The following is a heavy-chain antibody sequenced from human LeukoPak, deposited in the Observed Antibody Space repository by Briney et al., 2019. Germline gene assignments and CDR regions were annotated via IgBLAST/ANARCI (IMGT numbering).Heavy chain of an antibody. CDR1: GFTFSSYE. V-gene: IGHV3-48*03. D-gene: IGHD5-12*01. J-gene: IGHJ3*02. CDR3: ARDLRPFSGYDNLAFDI. CDR2: ISSSGSTI. Sequence: GGSLRLSCAASGFTFSSYEMNWVRQAPGKGLEWVSYISSSGSTIYYADSVKGRFTISRDNAKNSLYLQMNSLRVEDTAVYYCARDLRPFSGYDNLAFDIWGQGTMVTVSS.